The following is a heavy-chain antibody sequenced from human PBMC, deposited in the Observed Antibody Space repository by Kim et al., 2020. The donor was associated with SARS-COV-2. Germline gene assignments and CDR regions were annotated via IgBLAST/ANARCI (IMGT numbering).Heavy chain of an antibody. Sequence: GGSLRLSCVASGFTFRRYAMSWVRQAPGKXXEXXSAISGSGDGTYYAXSXKGXFTIXRGNSRNTVYXQRNXLRGDDTAVYXCAKHFDMEAVEYYFRXWGQGALVT. V-gene: IGHV3-23*01. D-gene: IGHD2-15*01. CDR3: AKHFDMEAVEYYFRX. CDR2: ISGSGDGT. CDR1: GFTFRRYA. J-gene: IGHJ4*02.